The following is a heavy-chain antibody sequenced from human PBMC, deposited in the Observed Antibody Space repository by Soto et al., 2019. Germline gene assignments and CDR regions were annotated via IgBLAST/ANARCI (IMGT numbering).Heavy chain of an antibody. CDR3: ARDKRAAVTTHYYYGMDV. CDR1: GGTFSSYA. J-gene: IGHJ6*02. V-gene: IGHV1-69*13. Sequence: SVKVSCKASGGTFSSYAISWVRQAPGQGLEWMGGIIPIFGTANYAQKFQGRVTITADESTSTAYMELSSLRSEDTAVYYCARDKRAAVTTHYYYGMDVWGQGTTVTVSS. D-gene: IGHD4-17*01. CDR2: IIPIFGTA.